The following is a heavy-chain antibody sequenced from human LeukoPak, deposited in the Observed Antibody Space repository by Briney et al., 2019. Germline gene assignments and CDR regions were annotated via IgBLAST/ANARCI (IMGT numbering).Heavy chain of an antibody. CDR1: GGTFSSYA. D-gene: IGHD6-13*01. CDR2: IIPIFGTA. CDR3: ARDHWKEQQPYFDY. J-gene: IGHJ4*02. Sequence: SVKVSCKASGGTFSSYAISWVRQAPGQGLEWMGGIIPIFGTANYAQKFQGRVTITADESTSTAYMELSSLRSEDTAVYYCARDHWKEQQPYFDYWGQGTRVIVSS. V-gene: IGHV1-69*13.